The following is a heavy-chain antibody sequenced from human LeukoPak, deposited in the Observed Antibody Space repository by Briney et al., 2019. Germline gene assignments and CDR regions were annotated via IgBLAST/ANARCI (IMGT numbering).Heavy chain of an antibody. CDR3: ARGIAVAGTSGYYYGMDV. D-gene: IGHD6-19*01. J-gene: IGHJ6*02. CDR1: GGSISSYY. Sequence: SETLSLTCTVSGGSISSYYWSWIRQPPGKGLEWIGWIYYSGSTNYNPSLKSRVTISVDTSKNQFSLKLSSVTAADTAVYYCARGIAVAGTSGYYYGMDVWGQGTTVTVSS. CDR2: IYYSGST. V-gene: IGHV4-59*01.